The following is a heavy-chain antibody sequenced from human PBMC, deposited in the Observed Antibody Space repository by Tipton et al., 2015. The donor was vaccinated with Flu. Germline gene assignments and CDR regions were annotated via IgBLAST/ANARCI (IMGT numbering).Heavy chain of an antibody. J-gene: IGHJ4*02. D-gene: IGHD3-22*01. Sequence: TLSLTCIVSGASVSSGGYSWSWIRQPPRKALEWIGYIHHSGSTHYHPSLRSRVTASLDRSKNHLSLKMASVTAADTAVYYCATGGDYYDSNYFEYWGLGTPVTVSS. CDR1: GASVSSGGYS. CDR2: IHHSGST. CDR3: ATGGDYYDSNYFEY. V-gene: IGHV4-30-2*01.